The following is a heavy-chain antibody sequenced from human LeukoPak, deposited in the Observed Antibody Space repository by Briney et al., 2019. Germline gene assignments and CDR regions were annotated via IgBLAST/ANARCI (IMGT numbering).Heavy chain of an antibody. D-gene: IGHD3-10*01. CDR3: ARDLEEGVRGVTDY. V-gene: IGHV1-46*01. J-gene: IGHJ4*02. CDR2: INPSGGST. Sequence: ASVKVSCKASGYTFTSYYMHWVRQAPGQGLKWMGIINPSGGSTSCAQKFQGRVTMTRDMSTSTVYMELSSLRSEDTAVYYCARDLEEGVRGVTDYWGQGTLVTVSS. CDR1: GYTFTSYY.